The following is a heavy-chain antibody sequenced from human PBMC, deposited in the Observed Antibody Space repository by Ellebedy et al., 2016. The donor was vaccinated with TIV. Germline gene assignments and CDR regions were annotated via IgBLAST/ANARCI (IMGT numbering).Heavy chain of an antibody. CDR1: GYSFTSYW. Sequence: KVSXXGSGYSFTSYWISWVRQMPGKGLEWMGRIDPSDSYTNYSPSFQGHVTISADKSISTAYLQWSSLKASDTAMYYCARFYDHEGTNPDYWGQGTLVTVSS. CDR2: IDPSDSYT. J-gene: IGHJ4*02. V-gene: IGHV5-10-1*01. CDR3: ARFYDHEGTNPDY. D-gene: IGHD2-8*01.